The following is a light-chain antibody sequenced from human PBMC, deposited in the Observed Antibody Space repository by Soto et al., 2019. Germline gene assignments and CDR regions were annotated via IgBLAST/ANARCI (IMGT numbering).Light chain of an antibody. CDR3: QTWGTGNWV. CDR1: SEHSSYA. V-gene: IGLV4-69*01. CDR2: LNSDGSH. J-gene: IGLJ3*02. Sequence: QLVLTQSPSASASLGASVKLTCTLSSEHSSYAIAWHQQQPEKGPRYLMKLNSDGSHSKGDGIPDRFSGSSSGAERYLTISSLQSEDEADYYCQTWGTGNWVYGGGTKLTVL.